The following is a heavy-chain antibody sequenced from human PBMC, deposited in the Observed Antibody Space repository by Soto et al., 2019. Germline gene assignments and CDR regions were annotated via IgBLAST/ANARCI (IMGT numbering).Heavy chain of an antibody. Sequence: PGESLKISCKGSGYSFTSYWISWVRQMPGKGLEWMGRIDPSDSYTNYSPSFQGHVTISADKSISTAYLQWGSLKASDTAMYYCASLPRFSNYYYGMDVWGQGTTVTVSS. CDR1: GYSFTSYW. D-gene: IGHD3-3*01. J-gene: IGHJ6*02. V-gene: IGHV5-10-1*01. CDR2: IDPSDSYT. CDR3: ASLPRFSNYYYGMDV.